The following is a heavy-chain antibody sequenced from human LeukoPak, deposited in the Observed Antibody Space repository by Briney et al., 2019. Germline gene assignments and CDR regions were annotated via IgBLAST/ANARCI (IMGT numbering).Heavy chain of an antibody. CDR3: ARGASSFWDY. CDR2: INHSGSI. CDR1: GGSFSGYY. J-gene: IGHJ4*02. V-gene: IGHV4-34*01. Sequence: SETLSLTCAVYGGSFSGYYWSWIRQPPGKGLEWIGEINHSGSINYNPSLKSRVTISVDTSKNQFSLKLSSVTAADTAVYYCARGASSFWDYWGQGTLVTVSS. D-gene: IGHD3-3*02.